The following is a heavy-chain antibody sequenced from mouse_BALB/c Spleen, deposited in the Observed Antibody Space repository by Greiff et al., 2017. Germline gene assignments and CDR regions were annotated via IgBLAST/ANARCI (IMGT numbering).Heavy chain of an antibody. J-gene: IGHJ2*01. CDR2: ISSGGST. CDR1: GFTFSSYA. V-gene: IGHV5-6-5*01. Sequence: EVQGVESGGGLVKPGGSLKLSCAASGFTFSSYAMSWVRQTPEKRLEWVAAISSGGSTYYPDSVKGRFTISRDNARNILYLQMSSLRSEDTAMYYCAREVLLRPYYLDYWGQGTTLTVSS. D-gene: IGHD1-1*01. CDR3: AREVLLRPYYLDY.